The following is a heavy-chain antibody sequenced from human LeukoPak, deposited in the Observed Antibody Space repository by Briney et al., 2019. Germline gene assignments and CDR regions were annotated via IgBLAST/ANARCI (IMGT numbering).Heavy chain of an antibody. J-gene: IGHJ4*02. CDR3: TRESATLGSTD. Sequence: SETLSLTCTVSGGSINNYYWNWIRQPPGKGLEWIGYSYYSGSTNYNPSLKSRVTISLDTSRDQFSLTLSSVTAADTAFCYCTRESATLGSTDWGQGTLVTVSS. V-gene: IGHV4-4*08. CDR1: GGSINNYY. CDR2: SYYSGST. D-gene: IGHD3-10*01.